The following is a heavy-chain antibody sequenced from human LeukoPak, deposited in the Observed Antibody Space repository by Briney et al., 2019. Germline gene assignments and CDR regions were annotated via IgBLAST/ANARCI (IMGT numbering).Heavy chain of an antibody. CDR2: IYTSGST. V-gene: IGHV4-61*02. J-gene: IGHJ4*02. Sequence: SQTLPLTCTVSGGSISSGSYYWSWIRQPAGKGLEWIGRIYTSGSTNYNPSLKSRVTISVDTSKNQFSLKLSSVTAADTAVYYCARLQSGWFYFDYWGQGTLVTVTS. CDR3: ARLQSGWFYFDY. CDR1: GGSISSGSYY. D-gene: IGHD6-19*01.